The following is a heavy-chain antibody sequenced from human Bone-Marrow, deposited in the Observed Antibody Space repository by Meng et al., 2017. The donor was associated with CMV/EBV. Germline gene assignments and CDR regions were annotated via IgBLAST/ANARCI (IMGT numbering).Heavy chain of an antibody. D-gene: IGHD3-3*01. CDR1: GFTFSSYA. Sequence: GGSLRLSCAASGFTFSSYAMSWVRQTPGKGLEWVSAISGSGGSTDYADSVKGRFTISRDNSKNTLYLQMNSLRVDDTAVYYCAKDMNDFWSGYYLSAYIRDYYYYGMDVWGQGTTVTVSS. CDR2: ISGSGGST. CDR3: AKDMNDFWSGYYLSAYIRDYYYYGMDV. V-gene: IGHV3-23*01. J-gene: IGHJ6*02.